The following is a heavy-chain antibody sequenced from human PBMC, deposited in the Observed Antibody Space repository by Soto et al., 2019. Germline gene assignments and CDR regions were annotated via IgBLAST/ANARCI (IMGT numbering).Heavy chain of an antibody. D-gene: IGHD6-25*01. Sequence: PGGALRLSCAASGFTFSRYYMHWVRQAPGKGLVWVSHINSDGSTTTYADSVKGRFTISRDNAKNTLYLQMNSLRAEDTAVYYCGRAAGLGSFDIWGQGTMVTVSS. CDR3: GRAAGLGSFDI. V-gene: IGHV3-74*01. J-gene: IGHJ3*02. CDR1: GFTFSRYY. CDR2: INSDGSTT.